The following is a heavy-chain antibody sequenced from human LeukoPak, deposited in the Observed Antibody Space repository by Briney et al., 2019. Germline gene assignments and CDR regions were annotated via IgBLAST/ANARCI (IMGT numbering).Heavy chain of an antibody. CDR2: ISAYNGNT. CDR1: GYTFTSYG. CDR3: ARGLEALSKYYYFWSGYLSTLTPKYYYYMDV. Sequence: ASVKVSCKASGYTFTSYGISWVRQAPGQGLEWMGWISAYNGNTNYAQKLQGRVTMTTDTSTSTAYMELRSLRSDDTAVYYCARGLEALSKYYYFWSGYLSTLTPKYYYYMDVWGKGTTVTVSS. D-gene: IGHD3-3*01. V-gene: IGHV1-18*01. J-gene: IGHJ6*03.